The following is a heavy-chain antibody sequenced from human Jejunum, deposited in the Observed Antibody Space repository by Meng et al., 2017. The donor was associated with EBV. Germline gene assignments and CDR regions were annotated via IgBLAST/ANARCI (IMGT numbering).Heavy chain of an antibody. Sequence: VQLVQFGAEVKKPWASVKVSCKVSGYSLTELSMHWVRQAPGKGLEWVAVISSDGNTKYYTDSVKGRFTISRDNSKNTLYLEMNSLSGEDTAVYYCAKRRIAAAVHDAFDMWGQGTMVTVSS. D-gene: IGHD6-25*01. CDR3: AKRRIAAAVHDAFDM. CDR2: ISSDGNTK. J-gene: IGHJ3*02. CDR1: GYSLTELS. V-gene: IGHV3-30*18.